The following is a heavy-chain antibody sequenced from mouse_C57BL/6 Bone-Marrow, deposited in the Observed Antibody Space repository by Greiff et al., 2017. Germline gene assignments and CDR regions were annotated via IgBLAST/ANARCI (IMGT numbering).Heavy chain of an antibody. J-gene: IGHJ2*01. Sequence: VKLMESGAELVRPGASVTLSCKASGYTFTDYEMHWVKQTPVHGLEWIGAIDPETGGTAYNQKFKGKAILTADKSSSTAYMELRSLTSEDSAVYYCTRPYYNDFDYWGQGTTLTASS. D-gene: IGHD2-12*01. CDR2: IDPETGGT. CDR3: TRPYYNDFDY. V-gene: IGHV1-15*01. CDR1: GYTFTDYE.